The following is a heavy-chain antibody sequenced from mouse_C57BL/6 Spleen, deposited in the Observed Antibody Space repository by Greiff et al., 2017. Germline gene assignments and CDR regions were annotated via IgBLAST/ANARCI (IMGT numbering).Heavy chain of an antibody. CDR2: ISLNSDNSAT. V-gene: IGHV6-3*01. Sequence: EVMLVESGGGLVQPGGSMKLSCVASGFTFSNYWMNWVSQSPEQGLEWVAQISLNSDNSATHYAVSVKGRFTISRDDSKSSFYLQMNNLRAEDTGIYYCTAYYGSSYWYFDVWGTGTTVTVSS. CDR1: GFTFSNYW. J-gene: IGHJ1*03. D-gene: IGHD1-1*01. CDR3: TAYYGSSYWYFDV.